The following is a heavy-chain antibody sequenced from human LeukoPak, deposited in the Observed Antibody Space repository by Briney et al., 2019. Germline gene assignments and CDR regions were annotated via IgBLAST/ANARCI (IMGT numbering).Heavy chain of an antibody. CDR3: ANPGLKRKRGLDY. Sequence: GGSLRLSCAVSGFTVSSKYMSWVRQAPGKGLEWVSIIYSGGSTYYADSVKGRFTISRDNSKNTLYLQMNSLRAEDTAVYYCANPGLKRKRGLDYWGRGPLVTFS. V-gene: IGHV3-66*01. CDR1: GFTVSSKY. CDR2: IYSGGST. D-gene: IGHD1-1*01. J-gene: IGHJ4*02.